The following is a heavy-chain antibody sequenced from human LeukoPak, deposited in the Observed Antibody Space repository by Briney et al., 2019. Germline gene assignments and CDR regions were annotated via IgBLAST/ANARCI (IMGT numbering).Heavy chain of an antibody. CDR1: GFTFSSYA. J-gene: IGHJ4*02. Sequence: TGGSLRLSCADSGFTFSSYAMSWVRQAPGKGLKWVSLISTSGRTHYADSVQGRFTISRDNSKNTLSLHMNSLRAEDTAVYYCARDLDSSGYYHVVDSWGQGALVTVSS. CDR3: ARDLDSSGYYHVVDS. D-gene: IGHD3-22*01. V-gene: IGHV3-23*01. CDR2: ISTSGRT.